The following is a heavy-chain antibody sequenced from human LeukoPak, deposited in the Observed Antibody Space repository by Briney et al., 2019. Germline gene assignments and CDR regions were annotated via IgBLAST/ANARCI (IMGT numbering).Heavy chain of an antibody. CDR1: GFTFSSYW. D-gene: IGHD3-10*01. Sequence: GGSLRLSCAASGFTFSSYWMHWVRQAPGKGLVWVSHISSVGSTTTYADSVKGRFTTSRDNAKNTLYLQMNSLRAEDTAVYYCARDSGTWDFDYWGQGTLVTVSS. J-gene: IGHJ4*02. V-gene: IGHV3-74*01. CDR3: ARDSGTWDFDY. CDR2: ISSVGSTT.